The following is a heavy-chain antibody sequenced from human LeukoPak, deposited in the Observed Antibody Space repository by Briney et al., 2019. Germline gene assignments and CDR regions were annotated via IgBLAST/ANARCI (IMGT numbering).Heavy chain of an antibody. CDR1: GYSFTSYW. CDR2: IDPSDSYT. Sequence: HGESLKISCKGSGYSFTSYWISWVRQMRGKGLEWMGRIDPSDSYTNYSPSFQGHVTISADKSISTAYLQWRSLKASDTAMYYCARHGGYDPQDYWGQGTLVTVSS. D-gene: IGHD5-12*01. V-gene: IGHV5-10-1*01. J-gene: IGHJ4*02. CDR3: ARHGGYDPQDY.